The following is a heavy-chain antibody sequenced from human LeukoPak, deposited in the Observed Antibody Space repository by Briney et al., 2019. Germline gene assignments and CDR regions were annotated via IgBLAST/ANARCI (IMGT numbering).Heavy chain of an antibody. D-gene: IGHD5-18*01. CDR3: ARDSGGYSYGYIGY. CDR2: ISSSSSTI. Sequence: GGSLRLSCAASGFTFSSYSMNWVRQAPGKGLEWVSYISSSSSTIYYADSVKGRFTISRDNAKNSLYLQMNSLRAEDTVVYYCARDSGGYSYGYIGYWGQGTLVTVSS. V-gene: IGHV3-48*04. CDR1: GFTFSSYS. J-gene: IGHJ4*02.